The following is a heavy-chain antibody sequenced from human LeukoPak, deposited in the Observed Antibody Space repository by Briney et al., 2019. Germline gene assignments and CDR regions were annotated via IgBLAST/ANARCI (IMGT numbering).Heavy chain of an antibody. CDR1: GFTFRTYA. V-gene: IGHV3-23*01. D-gene: IGHD6-19*01. Sequence: GGSLRLSCAASGFTFRTYAMSWVRQAPGKGLKRVSGINNSGDYTYHADSVKGRFTISRDNSKNTVHLQINNLRAEDTAIYYCAKSLDLAVAGIDYWGQGTLVTVSS. CDR2: INNSGDYT. J-gene: IGHJ4*02. CDR3: AKSLDLAVAGIDY.